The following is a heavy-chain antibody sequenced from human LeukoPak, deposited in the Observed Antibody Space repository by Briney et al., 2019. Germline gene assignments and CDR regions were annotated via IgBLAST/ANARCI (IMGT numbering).Heavy chain of an antibody. Sequence: GASVKVSCKASGYTFTGYYMHWMRQAPGQGLEWMGWINPNSGGTNYAQKFQGRVTMTRDTSISTAYMELSRLRSDDTAVYYCARDQGDYGSGVDYWGQGTLVTVSS. CDR1: GYTFTGYY. CDR3: ARDQGDYGSGVDY. J-gene: IGHJ4*02. D-gene: IGHD3-10*01. CDR2: INPNSGGT. V-gene: IGHV1-2*02.